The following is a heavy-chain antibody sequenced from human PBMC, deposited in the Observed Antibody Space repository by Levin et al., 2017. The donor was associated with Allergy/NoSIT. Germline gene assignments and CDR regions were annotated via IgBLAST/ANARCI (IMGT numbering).Heavy chain of an antibody. Sequence: GESLKISCQVSGYTLTELSMHWVRQAPGKGLEWMGGFDPEDGETIYAQKFQGRVTMTEDTSTDTAYMELSSLRSEDTAVYYCATDLSAVAGKYFQHWGQGTLVTVSS. CDR2: FDPEDGET. D-gene: IGHD6-19*01. CDR1: GYTLTELS. V-gene: IGHV1-24*01. J-gene: IGHJ1*01. CDR3: ATDLSAVAGKYFQH.